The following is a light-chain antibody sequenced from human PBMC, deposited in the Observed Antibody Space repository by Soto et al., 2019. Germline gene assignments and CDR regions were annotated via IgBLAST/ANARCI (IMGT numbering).Light chain of an antibody. CDR1: QSVSDY. CDR2: DAS. J-gene: IGKJ5*01. V-gene: IGKV3-11*01. Sequence: EIVLRQSPATLSLSPGERATLSCRASQSVSDYLAWYQQKPGQAPRLLIYDASNRATGIPARFNGSGSGKDFTLAISSQETEYFGVYYWQQRNHWRHITFEQVTRLEIK. CDR3: QQRNHWRHIT.